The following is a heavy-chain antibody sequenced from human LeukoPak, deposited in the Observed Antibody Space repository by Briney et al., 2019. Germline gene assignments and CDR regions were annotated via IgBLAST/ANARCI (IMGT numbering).Heavy chain of an antibody. CDR2: ISSSSSTI. J-gene: IGHJ6*03. Sequence: GGSLRLSCAASGFTFSSYSMNWVRQAPGKGLEWVSYISSSSSTIYYADSVKGRFTISRDNAKNSLYLQMNSLRAEDTAVYYCARAGYCSGGSCSDYYYYMDVWGKGTTVTVS. V-gene: IGHV3-48*01. D-gene: IGHD2-15*01. CDR1: GFTFSSYS. CDR3: ARAGYCSGGSCSDYYYYMDV.